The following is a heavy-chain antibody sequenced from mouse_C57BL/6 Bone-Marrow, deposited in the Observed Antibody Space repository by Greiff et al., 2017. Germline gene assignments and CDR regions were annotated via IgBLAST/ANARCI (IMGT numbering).Heavy chain of an antibody. V-gene: IGHV8-8*01. D-gene: IGHD2-1*01. CDR1: GFSLSTFGMG. J-gene: IGHJ4*01. CDR3: ARMDGNYGLDAMDY. Sequence: QVTLKECGPGILQPSQTLSLTCSFFGFSLSTFGMGVGWIRQPSGKGLEWLAHTWWDDAKYYYPALKSWLTISKDTSKNPVFLKIANVDSADTATYYCARMDGNYGLDAMDYWGQGTSVTVTS. CDR2: TWWDDAK.